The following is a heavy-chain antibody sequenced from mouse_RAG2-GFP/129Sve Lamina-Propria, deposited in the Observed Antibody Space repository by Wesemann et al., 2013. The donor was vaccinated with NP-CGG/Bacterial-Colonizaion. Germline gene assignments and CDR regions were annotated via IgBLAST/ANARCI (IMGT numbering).Heavy chain of an antibody. CDR2: GNGAT. V-gene: IGHV1-12*01. CDR3: AREGETFDY. Sequence: GNGATSYNQKFKGKATLTVDKSSSTAYMQLNSLTSEDSAVYFCAREGETFDYWGQGTTLTVSS. J-gene: IGHJ2*01.